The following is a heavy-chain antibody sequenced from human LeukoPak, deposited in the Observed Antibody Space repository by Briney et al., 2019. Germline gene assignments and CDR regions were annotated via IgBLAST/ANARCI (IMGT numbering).Heavy chain of an antibody. V-gene: IGHV3-23*01. CDR2: ISSTDAGT. Sequence: GGSLRLSCAASGFSLSSYAMSWVRQAPGKGLEWVSAISSTDAGTYHADSVRGRFTIPRDSSKNTLYLQMNSLRAEDAAVYYCAKAPVTSCRGAYCYPFDYWGQGTLVTVSS. D-gene: IGHD2-21*01. J-gene: IGHJ4*02. CDR1: GFSLSSYA. CDR3: AKAPVTSCRGAYCYPFDY.